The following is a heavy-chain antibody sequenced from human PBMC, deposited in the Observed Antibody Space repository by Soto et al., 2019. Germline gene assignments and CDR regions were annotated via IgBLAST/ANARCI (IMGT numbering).Heavy chain of an antibody. J-gene: IGHJ5*02. CDR2: IYYSGST. V-gene: IGHV4-59*11. CDR1: GDSISSLY. D-gene: IGHD2-2*01. Sequence: QVHLQESGPGLVKPPETLSLTCTVSGDSISSLYWSWIRQPPGKGLEWIGYIYYSGSTSYNPSLKSRVTISVDTSKNQFSLKLSSVTAADTAVYYCAIASLDCRSGSCFARWFDPWGQGTLVTVSS. CDR3: AIASLDCRSGSCFARWFDP.